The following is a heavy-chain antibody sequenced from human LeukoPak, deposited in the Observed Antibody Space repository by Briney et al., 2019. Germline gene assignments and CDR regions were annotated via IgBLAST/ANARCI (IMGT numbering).Heavy chain of an antibody. Sequence: SETLSLTCAVYGGSFSGYYWSWIRQPPGKGLEWIGYINYSGSTNSNPSLKSRLAMSVDTSKNQFSVKLSSVTAADTAVYFCARQHSPGYFDYWGQGTLVTVSS. CDR3: ARQHSPGYFDY. CDR1: GGSFSGYY. D-gene: IGHD1-14*01. CDR2: INYSGST. V-gene: IGHV4-59*08. J-gene: IGHJ4*02.